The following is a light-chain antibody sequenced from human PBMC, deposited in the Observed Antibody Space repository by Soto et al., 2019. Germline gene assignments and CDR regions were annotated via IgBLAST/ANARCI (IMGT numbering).Light chain of an antibody. CDR3: QHSYVTPWT. CDR2: AAS. J-gene: IGKJ1*01. CDR1: QSISNH. V-gene: IGKV1-39*01. Sequence: DIQMTQSPSSLSASVEDRVIITCRASQSISNHLNWYQQKPGKAPKLLIYAASSLQSGVPSRFSGSASGTDFTLTITNLQPEDFATYYCQHSYVTPWTFGQGTKVDIK.